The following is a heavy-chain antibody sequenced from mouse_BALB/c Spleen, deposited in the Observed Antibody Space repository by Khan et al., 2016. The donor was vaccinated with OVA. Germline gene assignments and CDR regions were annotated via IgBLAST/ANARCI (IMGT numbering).Heavy chain of an antibody. CDR3: ARSTYRDAFAY. D-gene: IGHD2-14*01. J-gene: IGHJ3*01. Sequence: EVQLQESGPSLVKPSQTLSITCSVTGDSITSGYWSWIRKFTGNKLEYMGYMIYSGNTYYNHSLKSGISITRLTAQNQYYLHVKYVTTEDTATYYCARSTYRDAFAYWGPGTLVTVSA. V-gene: IGHV3-8*02. CDR1: GDSITSGY. CDR2: MIYSGNT.